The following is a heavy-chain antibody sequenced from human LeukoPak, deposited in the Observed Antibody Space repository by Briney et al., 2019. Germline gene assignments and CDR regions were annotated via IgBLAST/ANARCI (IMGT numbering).Heavy chain of an antibody. CDR1: GYSFSSYW. Sequence: EEPLKISCKGSGYSFSSYWIGWVRQMPGKGLEWMGMTYSGDSDPRYSPSFQGQVTFSADKSINTAHLHWSSLKASDTAMYYCATRGGGQMVRGIPDAFDIWGQGTIVTLSA. CDR3: ATRGGGQMVRGIPDAFDI. D-gene: IGHD3-10*01. CDR2: TYSGDSDP. V-gene: IGHV5-51*01. J-gene: IGHJ3*02.